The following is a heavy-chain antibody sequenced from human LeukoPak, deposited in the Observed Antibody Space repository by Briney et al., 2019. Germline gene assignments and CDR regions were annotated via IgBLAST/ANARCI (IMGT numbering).Heavy chain of an antibody. CDR2: ISGSGGST. D-gene: IGHD3-3*01. V-gene: IGHV3-23*01. CDR1: GFTFRNYT. J-gene: IGHJ4*02. CDR3: AKEVKDTGYYHLDN. Sequence: GGSLRLSCAASGFTFRNYTMTWVRQAPGKGLEWVSAISGSGGSTYYADSVKGRFTISRDNSKNTLYLQMNRLRDEDRALFYCAKEVKDTGYYHLDNWGQGTLVTVSS.